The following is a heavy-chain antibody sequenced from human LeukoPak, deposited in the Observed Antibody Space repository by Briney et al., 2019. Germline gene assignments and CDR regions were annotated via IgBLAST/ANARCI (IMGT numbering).Heavy chain of an antibody. CDR3: ARESYDFWSGYYTGPKRIYYYYYMDV. D-gene: IGHD3-3*01. J-gene: IGHJ6*03. CDR2: IYHSGST. V-gene: IGHV4-38-2*02. Sequence: PSETLSLTCTVSGYSISSGYYWGWIRQPPGKGLEWIGSIYHSGSTYYNPSLKSRVTISVDTSKNQFSLKLSSVTAADTAVYYCARESYDFWSGYYTGPKRIYYYYYMDVWGKGTTVTVSS. CDR1: GYSISSGYY.